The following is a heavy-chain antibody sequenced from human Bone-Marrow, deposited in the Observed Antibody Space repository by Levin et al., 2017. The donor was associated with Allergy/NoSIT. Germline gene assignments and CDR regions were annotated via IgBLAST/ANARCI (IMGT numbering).Heavy chain of an antibody. J-gene: IGHJ5*02. V-gene: IGHV1-2*02. D-gene: IGHD3-16*01. CDR3: ARARWAGLYNWFDP. CDR2: IAPHNGVT. Sequence: GGSLRLSCKTSGYTFSDHYMHWVRQAPGQGLEWMGWIAPHNGVTSYAHKFQGRVTMTRDTSVDTAYMELSRLTSDDTAVYYCARARWAGLYNWFDPWGQGTLVTVSS. CDR1: GYTFSDHY.